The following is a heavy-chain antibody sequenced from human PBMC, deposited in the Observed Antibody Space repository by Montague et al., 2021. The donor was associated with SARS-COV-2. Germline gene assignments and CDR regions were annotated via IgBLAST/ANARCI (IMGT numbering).Heavy chain of an antibody. J-gene: IGHJ6*02. Sequence: SETLSLTCAVYGGSFSGYYWSWIRQPPGKGLEWIGEINHSGSTNXNPSLKSRDTISVDTSKNQFSLKLSSVTAADTAVYYCARGPVDDNCSGGSCYSRYYYGMDVWGQGTTVTVSS. CDR3: ARGPVDDNCSGGSCYSRYYYGMDV. CDR2: INHSGST. V-gene: IGHV4-34*01. CDR1: GGSFSGYY. D-gene: IGHD2-15*01.